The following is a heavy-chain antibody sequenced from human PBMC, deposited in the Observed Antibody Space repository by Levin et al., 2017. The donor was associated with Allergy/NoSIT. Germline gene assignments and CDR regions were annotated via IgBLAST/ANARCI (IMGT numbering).Heavy chain of an antibody. J-gene: IGHJ4*02. CDR3: ARTPGGVVAGQL. D-gene: IGHD6-19*01. CDR1: GFTFSNYA. Sequence: GGFLRLSCAASGFTFSNYAMNWVRQAPGKGLEWVSSISTSINYIYYADSVKGRFTISRDNDKNSLYLQMNSLRAEDTAVDYCARTPGGVVAGQLWGPGTLVTVSA. CDR2: ISTSINYI. V-gene: IGHV3-21*01.